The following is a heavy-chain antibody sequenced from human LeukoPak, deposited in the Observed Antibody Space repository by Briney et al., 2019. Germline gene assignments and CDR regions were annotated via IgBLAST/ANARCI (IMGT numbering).Heavy chain of an antibody. V-gene: IGHV1-8*01. CDR1: GYTFTSYD. CDR2: MNPNSGNT. D-gene: IGHD3-10*01. CDR3: ARIYYRRSHYHYYYMDV. Sequence: ASVKVSCKASGYTFTSYDISWVRQAPGQGLEWVGWMNPNSGNTGSAQKVQGRITITMNTSISTAYMELSSLRSEDTAVYYCARIYYRRSHYHYYYMDVWGEGTTVTVSS. J-gene: IGHJ6*03.